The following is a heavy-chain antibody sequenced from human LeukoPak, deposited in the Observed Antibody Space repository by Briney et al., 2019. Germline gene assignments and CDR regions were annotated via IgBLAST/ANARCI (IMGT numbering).Heavy chain of an antibody. CDR2: IYYSGST. CDR1: GGSISSYY. Sequence: PSETLSLTCTVSGGSISSYYWSCIRQPPGKGLEWIGYIYYSGSTNYNPSLKSRVTISVDTSKNQFSLKLSSVTAADTAVYYCARVSKWLLPRAAFDIWGQGTMVTVSS. V-gene: IGHV4-59*01. J-gene: IGHJ3*02. D-gene: IGHD3-22*01. CDR3: ARVSKWLLPRAAFDI.